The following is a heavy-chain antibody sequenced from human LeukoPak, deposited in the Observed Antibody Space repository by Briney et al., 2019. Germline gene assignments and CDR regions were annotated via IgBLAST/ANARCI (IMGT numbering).Heavy chain of an antibody. V-gene: IGHV3-23*01. CDR2: ISGSGGST. CDR1: GFTFSSYA. CDR3: TTVAEAGQVDY. J-gene: IGHJ4*01. Sequence: PGGSLRLSCAASGFTFSSYAISWDRPAPGKGLEWVSAISGSGGSTYYADAVTGRFTTSRDNSKNTLYLQMNSLRTADTAVYYCTTVAEAGQVDYWGHGTLVTVSS. D-gene: IGHD6-13*01.